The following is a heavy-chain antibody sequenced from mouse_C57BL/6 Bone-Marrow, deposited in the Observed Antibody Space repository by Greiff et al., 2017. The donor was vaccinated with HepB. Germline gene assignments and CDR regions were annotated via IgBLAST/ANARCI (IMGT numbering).Heavy chain of an antibody. CDR1: GFSLTSYG. Sequence: QVQLKESGPGLVAPSQSLSITCTVSGFSLTSYGVDWVRQSPGKGLEWLGVIWGVGSTNYNSALKSRLSISKANSKSQVFLKMNSLQTDDTAMYYCASSRQLRPFAYWGQGTLVTVSA. CDR2: IWGVGST. D-gene: IGHD3-2*02. V-gene: IGHV2-6*01. J-gene: IGHJ3*01. CDR3: ASSRQLRPFAY.